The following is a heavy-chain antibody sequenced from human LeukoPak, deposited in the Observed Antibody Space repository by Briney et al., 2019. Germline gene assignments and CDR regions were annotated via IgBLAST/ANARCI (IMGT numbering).Heavy chain of an antibody. D-gene: IGHD3-10*01. J-gene: IGHJ4*02. Sequence: PGGSLRLSCAATGFTFSNYAIHWGRQAPGKGLEWVAFISDDGSRQHYADSVKGRFTISRGNSKNTLNLQMNNLRAEDTAVYYCVKDRTGTYTLDYWGQGTLVTVSS. CDR2: ISDDGSRQ. CDR3: VKDRTGTYTLDY. CDR1: GFTFSNYA. V-gene: IGHV3-30-3*01.